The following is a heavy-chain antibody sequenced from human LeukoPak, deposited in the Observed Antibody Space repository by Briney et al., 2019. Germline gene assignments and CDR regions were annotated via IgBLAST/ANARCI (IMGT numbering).Heavy chain of an antibody. Sequence: ASVKVSCKASGYTFTGYYMHWVRQAPGQGLEWMGWINPNSGGTNYAQKFQGRVTMTRDTSISTAYMELSRLRSDDPAVYYCAREGVSGDAFDIWGQGTMVTVSS. CDR1: GYTFTGYY. CDR2: INPNSGGT. D-gene: IGHD2-8*01. J-gene: IGHJ3*02. CDR3: AREGVSGDAFDI. V-gene: IGHV1-2*02.